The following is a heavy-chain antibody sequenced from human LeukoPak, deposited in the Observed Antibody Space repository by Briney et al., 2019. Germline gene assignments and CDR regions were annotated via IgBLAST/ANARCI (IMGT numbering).Heavy chain of an antibody. J-gene: IGHJ3*02. CDR3: AREGDSSSWKGAFDI. D-gene: IGHD6-13*01. Sequence: SETLSLTCAVYGGSFSGYYWSWIRQPPGKGLEWIGEINHSGSTNYNPSLKSRVTISVDTSKNQFSLKLSSVTAADTAVYYCAREGDSSSWKGAFDIWGQGTMVTVSS. V-gene: IGHV4-34*01. CDR1: GGSFSGYY. CDR2: INHSGST.